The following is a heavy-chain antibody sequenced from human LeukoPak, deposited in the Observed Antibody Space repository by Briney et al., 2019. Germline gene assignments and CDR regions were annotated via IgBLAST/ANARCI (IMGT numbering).Heavy chain of an antibody. V-gene: IGHV4-38-2*01. D-gene: IGHD1-1*01. CDR2: ITRSGST. CDR3: ARGVEDDVY. J-gene: IGHJ4*02. Sequence: PSETLSLTCAVSGYSISSGYYWGWIRQPPGKGLEWIGSITRSGSTYYNPPLRSRVTISVDTSKNQFSLKVNSVTATDTAVYFRARGVEDDVYWGQGTLVIVSS. CDR1: GYSISSGYY.